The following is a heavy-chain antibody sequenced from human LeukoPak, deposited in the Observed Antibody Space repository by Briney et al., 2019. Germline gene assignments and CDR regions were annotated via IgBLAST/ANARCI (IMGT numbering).Heavy chain of an antibody. CDR3: ARESESNGWYYY. CDR2: ISGDGGST. V-gene: IGHV3-43*02. D-gene: IGHD6-19*01. Sequence: PGGSLRLSRAAPGFMFHAYAIHWVRQAPGKGLEWVSLISGDGGSTFYADSVKGRFTISRDNSKNSLYLQMNSLRSDDTALYYCARESESNGWYYYWGQGTLVTVSS. CDR1: GFMFHAYA. J-gene: IGHJ4*02.